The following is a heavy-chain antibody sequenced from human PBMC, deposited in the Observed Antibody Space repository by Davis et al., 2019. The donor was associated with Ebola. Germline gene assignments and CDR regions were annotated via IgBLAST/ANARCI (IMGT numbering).Heavy chain of an antibody. Sequence: AASVKVSCKAPAGTFRTYAVSWVRQAPGQGLEWMGWISAYNGHTNYAQKLQGRVTMTTDTSTSTAYMDLRSLRSDDTAVYYCARDRWRRTDWFDPWGQGTLVTVSS. J-gene: IGHJ5*02. CDR1: AGTFRTYA. CDR2: ISAYNGHT. CDR3: ARDRWRRTDWFDP. V-gene: IGHV1-18*01. D-gene: IGHD2-15*01.